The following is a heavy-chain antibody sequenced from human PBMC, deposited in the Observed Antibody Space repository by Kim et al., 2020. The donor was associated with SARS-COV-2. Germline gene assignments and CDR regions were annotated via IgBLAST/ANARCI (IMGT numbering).Heavy chain of an antibody. CDR1: GGSISSGGYY. V-gene: IGHV4-31*03. J-gene: IGHJ6*02. CDR3: ARGEQWLAPGLLGYYYYGMDV. Sequence: SETLSLTCTVSGGSISSGGYYWSWIRQHPGKGLEWIGYIYYSGSTYYNPSLKSRVTISVDTSKNQFSLKLSSVTAADTAVYYCARGEQWLAPGLLGYYYYGMDVWGQGTTVTVSS. CDR2: IYYSGST. D-gene: IGHD6-19*01.